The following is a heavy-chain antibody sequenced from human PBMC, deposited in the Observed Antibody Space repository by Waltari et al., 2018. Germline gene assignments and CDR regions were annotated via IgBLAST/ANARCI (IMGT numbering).Heavy chain of an antibody. CDR1: GFTFSNYV. V-gene: IGHV3-23*01. CDR3: AKRGSDGAWFDP. D-gene: IGHD5-12*01. J-gene: IGHJ5*02. CDR2: SSSGGKK. Sequence: EVQLLDSGGGLVQPGGSLRLSCAASGFTFSNYVMSWVRQAPGKGREWCSTSSSGGKKYYADSVKGRLTVSRDNSKNTLYLQMNSLRAEDTAVYYCAKRGSDGAWFDPWGQGTLVTVSS.